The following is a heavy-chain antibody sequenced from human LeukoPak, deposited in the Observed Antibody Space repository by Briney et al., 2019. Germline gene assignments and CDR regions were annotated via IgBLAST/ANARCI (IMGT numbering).Heavy chain of an antibody. Sequence: SVKVSCKASGGTFSSYAISWVRQAPGQGLEWMGGIIPILGTANYAQKFQGRVTITADESTSTAYMELSSLRSEDTAVYYCARGVRLEDTAMVTFYYYGVDVWGQGTTVTVSS. CDR3: ARGVRLEDTAMVTFYYYGVDV. CDR2: IIPILGTA. D-gene: IGHD5-18*01. V-gene: IGHV1-69*13. J-gene: IGHJ6*02. CDR1: GGTFSSYA.